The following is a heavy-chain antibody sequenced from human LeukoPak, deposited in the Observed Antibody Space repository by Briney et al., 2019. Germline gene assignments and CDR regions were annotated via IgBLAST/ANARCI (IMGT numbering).Heavy chain of an antibody. J-gene: IGHJ3*02. V-gene: IGHV4-30-4*08. Sequence: SETLSLTCTVSGGSISSTSYYWGWIRQPPGKGLEWIGYIYYSGSTYYNPSLKSRVTISVDTSKNQFSLKLSSVTAADTAVYYCARGRDPEGTAMVTDGAFDIWGQGTMVTVSS. CDR2: IYYSGST. CDR3: ARGRDPEGTAMVTDGAFDI. CDR1: GGSISSTSYY. D-gene: IGHD5-18*01.